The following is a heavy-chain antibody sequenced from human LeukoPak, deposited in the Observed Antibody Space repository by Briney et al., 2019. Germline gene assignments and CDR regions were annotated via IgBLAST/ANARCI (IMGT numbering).Heavy chain of an antibody. D-gene: IGHD3-22*01. V-gene: IGHV1-18*01. CDR1: GYTFTSYG. CDR3: ARVRYSSGLYSKARYYYYYYYMDV. CDR2: ISAYNGNT. J-gene: IGHJ6*03. Sequence: GASVKVSCKASGYTFTSYGISWVRQAPGQGLEWMGWISAYNGNTNYAQKLQGRVTMTTDTSTSTAYMELRSLRSDDTAVYYCARVRYSSGLYSKARYYYYYYYMDVWGKGTTVTISS.